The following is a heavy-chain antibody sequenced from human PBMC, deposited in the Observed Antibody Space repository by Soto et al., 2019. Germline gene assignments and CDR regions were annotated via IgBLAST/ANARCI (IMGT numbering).Heavy chain of an antibody. Sequence: ASVKVSCKLSGYTVTQLSMHWVRQAPGKGLEWMGGVDPENDRRMYAQNFQGRVTLTEDTSTDTAYMELSSLRSDDTAVYYCATEYTYGYYFDYWGQGTLVTVSS. D-gene: IGHD5-18*01. V-gene: IGHV1-24*01. CDR2: VDPENDRR. J-gene: IGHJ4*02. CDR3: ATEYTYGYYFDY. CDR1: GYTVTQLS.